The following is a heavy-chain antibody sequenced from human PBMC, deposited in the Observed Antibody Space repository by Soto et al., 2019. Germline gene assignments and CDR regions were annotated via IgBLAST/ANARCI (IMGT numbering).Heavy chain of an antibody. D-gene: IGHD3-3*01. Sequence: ASVKDSSRGTCYTFTYHGITWVRQSPGQGLEWMGWISAYDSDITHYTQHLQGRLTMTTDTSTSTAYMELRSLTSDDTAVYYCARQSGYYYFYGMDVWGQGTTVTVSS. V-gene: IGHV1-18*04. CDR3: ARQSGYYYFYGMDV. CDR2: ISAYDSDIT. CDR1: CYTFTYHG. J-gene: IGHJ6*02.